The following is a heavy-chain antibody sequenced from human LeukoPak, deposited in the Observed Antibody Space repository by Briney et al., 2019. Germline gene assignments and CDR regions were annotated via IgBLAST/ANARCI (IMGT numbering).Heavy chain of an antibody. CDR2: IRQDGSEK. V-gene: IGHV3-7*01. CDR3: ARDFFAAAGPIYFDY. J-gene: IGHJ4*02. D-gene: IGHD6-13*01. Sequence: PGGSLRLSCAASGFTFSNAWMSWVRQAPGKGLEWVANIRQDGSEKYYVDSVKGRFTISRDNAKNSLYLQMNSLRAEDTAVYYCARDFFAAAGPIYFDYWGQGTLVTVSS. CDR1: GFTFSNAW.